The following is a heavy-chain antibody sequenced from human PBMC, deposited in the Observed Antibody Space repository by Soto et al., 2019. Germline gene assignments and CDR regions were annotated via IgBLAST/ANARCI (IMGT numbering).Heavy chain of an antibody. CDR1: GFTFSSYS. CDR3: ARDVITWSYVGFDY. D-gene: IGHD1-26*01. Sequence: EVQLVESGGGLVQPGGSLRLSCAASGFTFSSYSMNWVRQAPGKGLEWVSYISSSSSTIYYADSVKGRFTISRDNAKNSLYLQMNSLRAEDTAVYYCARDVITWSYVGFDYWGQGTLVTVSS. J-gene: IGHJ4*02. V-gene: IGHV3-48*01. CDR2: ISSSSSTI.